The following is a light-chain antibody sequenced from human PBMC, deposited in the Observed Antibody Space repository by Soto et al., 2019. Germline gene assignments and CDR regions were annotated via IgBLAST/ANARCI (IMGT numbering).Light chain of an antibody. CDR3: AAWDDSLNGPNWV. V-gene: IGLV1-44*01. CDR2: SNN. CDR1: SSNIGSNT. Sequence: QSVLTQSPSASGTPGQRVPISCSGSSSNIGSNTVNWYQQLPGTAPKPLIYSNNQRPSGVPDRFSGSKSGTSASLAISGLQSEDEADYYCAAWDDSLNGPNWVFGGGTKLTVL. J-gene: IGLJ3*02.